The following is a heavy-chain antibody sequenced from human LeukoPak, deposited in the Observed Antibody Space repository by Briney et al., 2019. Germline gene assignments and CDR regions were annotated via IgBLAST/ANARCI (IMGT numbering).Heavy chain of an antibody. CDR1: GFTFSSHS. Sequence: GGSLRLSCAASGFTFSSHSMNWVRQAPGKGLEWVSSISSSSSYIYYADSVKGRFTISRDNAKNSLYLQMNSLRAEDTAVYYCASDHCSGGSCSLDYWGQGTLVTVSS. V-gene: IGHV3-21*01. CDR3: ASDHCSGGSCSLDY. D-gene: IGHD2-15*01. J-gene: IGHJ4*02. CDR2: ISSSSSYI.